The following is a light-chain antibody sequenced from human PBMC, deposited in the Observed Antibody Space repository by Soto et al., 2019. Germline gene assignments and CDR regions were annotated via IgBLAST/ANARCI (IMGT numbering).Light chain of an antibody. J-gene: IGLJ1*01. Sequence: QPVLTQPASVSGSPGQSITISCTGTSSDVGGYNYVSWYQQHPGKAPKLMIYDVSDRPSGVSNRFSGSKSGNTASLTISGLQAEDEADYYCSSYTSGFYVFGTGTKLTVL. CDR1: SSDVGGYNY. CDR2: DVS. V-gene: IGLV2-14*01. CDR3: SSYTSGFYV.